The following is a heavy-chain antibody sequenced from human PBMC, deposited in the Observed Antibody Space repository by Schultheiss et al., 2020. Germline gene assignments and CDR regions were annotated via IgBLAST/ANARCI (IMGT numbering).Heavy chain of an antibody. J-gene: IGHJ6*03. CDR2: INHRGST. V-gene: IGHV4-34*01. CDR3: ARGDCSSTSCYFIYSFYLDV. Sequence: SETLSLTCAVSGGSFDVYYWTWIRQPPGKGLEWIGEINHRGSTNYNPSLKSRVTISVDTSKNQFSLELRSVTAADTAVYYCARGDCSSTSCYFIYSFYLDVWGTGTTVTVSS. D-gene: IGHD2-2*01. CDR1: GGSFDVYY.